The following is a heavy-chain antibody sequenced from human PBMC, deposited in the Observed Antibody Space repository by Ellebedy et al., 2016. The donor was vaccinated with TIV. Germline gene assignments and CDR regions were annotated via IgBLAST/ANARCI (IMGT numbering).Heavy chain of an antibody. CDR1: GGSISSYY. Sequence: MPSETLSLTCTVSGGSISSYYWSWIRKPPGKGLECIGYIYYSGSTNYNPSLNSRVTISVDTSKNHFSLKLSSVTAADTAVYYCARGTSRDDFWSDYTYNAFDIWGQGTMVTVSS. CDR2: IYYSGST. D-gene: IGHD3-3*01. J-gene: IGHJ3*02. CDR3: ARGTSRDDFWSDYTYNAFDI. V-gene: IGHV4-59*01.